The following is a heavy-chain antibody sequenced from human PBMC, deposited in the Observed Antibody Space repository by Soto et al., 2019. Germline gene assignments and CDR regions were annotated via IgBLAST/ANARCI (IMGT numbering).Heavy chain of an antibody. CDR3: ARIPPYYYDSSGYKLPFEF. Sequence: VYGYTSNGSCWARQANEQGLEGMGWISAYNGNTNYAQKLQGRVTMTTDTSTSTAYMELRSLRSDDTAVYYCARIPPYYYDSSGYKLPFEFWGQGTLVTV. CDR1: VYGYTSNG. D-gene: IGHD3-22*01. J-gene: IGHJ4*02. CDR2: ISAYNGNT. V-gene: IGHV1-18*01.